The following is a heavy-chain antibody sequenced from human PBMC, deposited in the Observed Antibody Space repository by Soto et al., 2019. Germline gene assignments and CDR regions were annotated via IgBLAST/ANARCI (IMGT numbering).Heavy chain of an antibody. J-gene: IGHJ4*02. V-gene: IGHV3-33*05. CDR3: AREGTVMGLGY. CDR2: ISYDGSNT. CDR1: GFTFSSYG. D-gene: IGHD4-4*01. Sequence: PGWSLRLSCAASGFTFSSYGMHWVRQAPGKGLEWVAIISYDGSNTYYADSVKGRFTISRDNAKNTLYLQMNSLRAEDTAVYYCAREGTVMGLGYWGQGTLVTVSS.